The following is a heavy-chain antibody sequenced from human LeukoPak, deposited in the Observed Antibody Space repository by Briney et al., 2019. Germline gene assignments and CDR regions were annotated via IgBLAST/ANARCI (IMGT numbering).Heavy chain of an antibody. D-gene: IGHD2-15*01. V-gene: IGHV1-8*01. Sequence: GASVKVSCKASGYTFTSYDINWVRQATGQGLEWMGWMNPNSGNTGYAQKLQGRVTMTTDTSTSTAYMELRSLRSDDTAVYYCARHGGSPPRYYYYMDVWGKGTTVTISS. CDR3: ARHGGSPPRYYYYMDV. J-gene: IGHJ6*03. CDR2: MNPNSGNT. CDR1: GYTFTSYD.